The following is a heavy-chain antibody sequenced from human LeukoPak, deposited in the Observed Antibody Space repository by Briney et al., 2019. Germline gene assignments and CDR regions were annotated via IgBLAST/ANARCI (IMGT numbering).Heavy chain of an antibody. V-gene: IGHV3-23*01. CDR2: ISGSGGST. Sequence: GGSLRLSCAASRFTFSSYSMNWVRQAPGKGLEWVSYISGSGGSTQYADSVQGRFAISRDNSNNTLYLQMNSLRVEDTAMYFCARDPNGDYIGTFDMWGRGTMVSVSS. CDR3: ARDPNGDYIGTFDM. J-gene: IGHJ3*02. CDR1: RFTFSSYS. D-gene: IGHD4-17*01.